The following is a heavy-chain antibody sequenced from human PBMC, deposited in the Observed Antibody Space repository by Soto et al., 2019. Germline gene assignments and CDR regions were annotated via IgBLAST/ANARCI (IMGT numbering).Heavy chain of an antibody. CDR3: ARHPPTPPALVTWYFDL. J-gene: IGHJ2*01. CDR2: IYPGDSDT. V-gene: IGHV5-51*01. D-gene: IGHD5-18*01. Sequence: GESLKISCKGSEDSFTGYWIAWVRQIPGKGLEWVGDIYPGDSDTRYSPSFQGHVTISVDKSISTAYLQRSSLKASDTATYYCARHPPTPPALVTWYFDLWGRGTLVTVSS. CDR1: EDSFTGYW.